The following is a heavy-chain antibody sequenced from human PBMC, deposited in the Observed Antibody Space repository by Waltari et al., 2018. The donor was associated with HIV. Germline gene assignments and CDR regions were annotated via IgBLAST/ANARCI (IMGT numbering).Heavy chain of an antibody. Sequence: QLQLQESGPGLVKPSETLSLTCTVSGGSISSSSYYWGWIRQPPGKGLEWIGSIYYSGSTDYNPSLKSRVTISVDTSKNQFSLKLSSVTAADTAVYYCARDLGGVADYWGQGTLVTVSS. J-gene: IGHJ4*02. CDR3: ARDLGGVADY. D-gene: IGHD1-26*01. CDR1: GGSISSSSYY. CDR2: IYYSGST. V-gene: IGHV4-39*07.